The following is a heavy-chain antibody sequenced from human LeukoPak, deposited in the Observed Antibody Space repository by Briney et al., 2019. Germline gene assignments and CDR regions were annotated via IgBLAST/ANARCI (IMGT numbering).Heavy chain of an antibody. CDR2: ISGSGGST. J-gene: IGHJ4*02. Sequence: GGSLRLSCAASGFTFSSYAMSWVRQAPGKGLEWVSAISGSGGSTYYADSVKGRFTISRDNSKNTLYLQMNSLRAEDTAVYYCAKDRPDYYGSGSYHPCFDYWGQGTLVTVSS. CDR1: GFTFSSYA. CDR3: AKDRPDYYGSGSYHPCFDY. D-gene: IGHD3-10*01. V-gene: IGHV3-23*01.